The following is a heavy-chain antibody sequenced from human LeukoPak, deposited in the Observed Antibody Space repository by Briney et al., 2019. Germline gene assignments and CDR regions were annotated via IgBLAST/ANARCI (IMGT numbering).Heavy chain of an antibody. Sequence: GASVTVSCKASGYTFTGYYMHWVRQAPGQGLEWMGWINPNSGGTNYAQKFQGRVTMTRDTSISTAYMELSRLRSDDTAVYYCAREPDSSGYFGYWGQGTLVTVSS. CDR1: GYTFTGYY. D-gene: IGHD3-22*01. J-gene: IGHJ4*02. V-gene: IGHV1-2*02. CDR2: INPNSGGT. CDR3: AREPDSSGYFGY.